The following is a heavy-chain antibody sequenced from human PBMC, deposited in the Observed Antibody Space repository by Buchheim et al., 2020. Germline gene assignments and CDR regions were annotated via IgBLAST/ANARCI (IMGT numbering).Heavy chain of an antibody. CDR3: ARRQPSGSWFDP. CDR1: GFTVSSDS. V-gene: IGHV3-66*01. CDR2: IYGGGAT. D-gene: IGHD3-22*01. J-gene: IGHJ5*02. Sequence: EVQLVESGGGLVQPGGSLRLSCAVSGFTVSSDSMSWVRQAPGKGLEWVSAIYGGGATYYTDSVKGRFNISRDSSKNTLYFQMNRLRVEDTAMYYCARRQPSGSWFDPWGQGTL.